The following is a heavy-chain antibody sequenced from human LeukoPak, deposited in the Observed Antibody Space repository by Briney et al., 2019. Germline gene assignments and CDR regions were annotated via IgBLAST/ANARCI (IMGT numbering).Heavy chain of an antibody. CDR3: ARDYFSSGWYSLDYYYGMDV. Sequence: GGSLRLSCAASGFTFSSYGMHWVRQAPGKGLEWVAVIWYDGSNKYYADSVKGRFTISRDNSKNTLYLQMNSLRAEDTAVYYCARDYFSSGWYSLDYYYGMDVWGQGTTVTVSS. J-gene: IGHJ6*02. D-gene: IGHD6-19*01. CDR2: IWYDGSNK. V-gene: IGHV3-33*01. CDR1: GFTFSSYG.